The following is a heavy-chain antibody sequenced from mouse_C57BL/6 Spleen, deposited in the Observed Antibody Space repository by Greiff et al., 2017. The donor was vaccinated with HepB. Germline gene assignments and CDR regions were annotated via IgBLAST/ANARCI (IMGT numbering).Heavy chain of an antibody. J-gene: IGHJ2*01. CDR1: GYTFTEYT. CDR2: VYPGSGSI. D-gene: IGHD2-5*01. Sequence: VQLQQSGAELVKPGASVKLSCKASGYTFTEYTIHWVKQRSGQGLEWIGWVYPGSGSIKYNEKFKDKATLTADKYSSTVYMELSRLTSEDSAVYFCARHEDRDYSNYLDYWGQGTTLTVAS. V-gene: IGHV1-62-2*01. CDR3: ARHEDRDYSNYLDY.